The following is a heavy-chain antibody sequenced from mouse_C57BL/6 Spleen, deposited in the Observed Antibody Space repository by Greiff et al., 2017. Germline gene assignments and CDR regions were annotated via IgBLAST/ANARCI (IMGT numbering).Heavy chain of an antibody. J-gene: IGHJ4*01. CDR2: INPDNGDT. CDR3: ARSFITTVVAQYYYAMDY. CDR1: GYYFTGYF. D-gene: IGHD1-1*01. Sequence: EVKLQQSGPELVKPGDSVKISCTASGYYFTGYFMNWVMQSHGKSLEWIGRINPDNGDTFYTQKFKGKATLTVDKSSSTAHMELRSLTSEDSAVYYCARSFITTVVAQYYYAMDYWGQGTSVTVSS. V-gene: IGHV1-20*01.